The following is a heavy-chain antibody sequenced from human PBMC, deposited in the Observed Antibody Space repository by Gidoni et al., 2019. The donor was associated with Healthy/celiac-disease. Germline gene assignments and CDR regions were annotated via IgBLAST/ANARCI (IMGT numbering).Heavy chain of an antibody. D-gene: IGHD2-15*01. CDR3: ARDTGRCSGGSCYYAFDI. CDR1: GYTFTSYY. J-gene: IGHJ3*02. V-gene: IGHV1-46*01. CDR2: INPSGGST. Sequence: QVQLVQSGAEVKKPGASVKVSCKASGYTFTSYYMHWVRQAPGQGLEWMGIINPSGGSTSYAQKFQGRVTMTRDTSTSTVYMELSSLRSEDTAVYYCARDTGRCSGGSCYYAFDIWGQGTMVTVSS.